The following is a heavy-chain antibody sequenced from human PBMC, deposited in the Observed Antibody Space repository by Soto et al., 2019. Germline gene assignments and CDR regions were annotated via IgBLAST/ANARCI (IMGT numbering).Heavy chain of an antibody. J-gene: IGHJ4*02. V-gene: IGHV3-64*01. CDR2: ISSNGGIT. D-gene: IGHD3-16*01. Sequence: VQLVESGGGLVQPGGSLRLSCAASGFTFSSYDMHWVRQAPGKGLEYISAISSNGGITYYANSVKGRFTISRDNSKSMMYLQMGSLRAEDMAVYYCVRDTSFDYWGQVTLVTVSS. CDR3: VRDTSFDY. CDR1: GFTFSSYD.